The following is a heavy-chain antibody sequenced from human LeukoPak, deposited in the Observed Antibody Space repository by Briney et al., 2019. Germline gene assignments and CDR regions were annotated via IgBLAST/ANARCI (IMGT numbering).Heavy chain of an antibody. V-gene: IGHV3-48*03. CDR1: GFIFSSWG. Sequence: GGSLRLSCAASGFIFSSWGMNWVRQAPGKGLEWVSYISTSGSSIYYADSVKGRFTISRDNPKNSLYLQMNSLRAEDTAVYYCAELGITMIGGVWGKGTTVTISS. D-gene: IGHD3-10*02. CDR2: ISTSGSSI. J-gene: IGHJ6*04. CDR3: AELGITMIGGV.